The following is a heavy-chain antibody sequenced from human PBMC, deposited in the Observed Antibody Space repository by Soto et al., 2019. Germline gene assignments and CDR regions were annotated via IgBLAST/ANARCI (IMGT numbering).Heavy chain of an antibody. CDR1: GYAFTSYW. V-gene: IGHV5-51*01. Sequence: PGESLKISCTGSGYAFTSYWIAWVRQMPGKGLELMGMIYPRDSDVRYRPSFQGQVTISVDKSIQTTYLQWSSLKASDTAMYFCARLYGLSYYWFDLWGQGTRVTVSS. J-gene: IGHJ5*01. CDR3: ARLYGLSYYWFDL. CDR2: IYPRDSDV. D-gene: IGHD3-10*01.